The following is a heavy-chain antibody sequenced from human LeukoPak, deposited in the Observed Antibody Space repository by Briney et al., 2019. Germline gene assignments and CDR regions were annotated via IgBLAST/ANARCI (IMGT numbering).Heavy chain of an antibody. CDR2: ISGSGGST. J-gene: IGHJ4*02. CDR1: GFTFSSYA. V-gene: IGHV3-23*01. D-gene: IGHD2-2*01. CDR3: VRDQDYCTASSCSFYFDY. Sequence: GGSLRLSCAASGFTFSSYAMSWVRQAPGKGLEWVSAISGSGGSTYYADSVKGRFTISRDNAKKSLYLHMSSLRVDDTAVYYCVRDQDYCTASSCSFYFDYWGQGTLVTVSS.